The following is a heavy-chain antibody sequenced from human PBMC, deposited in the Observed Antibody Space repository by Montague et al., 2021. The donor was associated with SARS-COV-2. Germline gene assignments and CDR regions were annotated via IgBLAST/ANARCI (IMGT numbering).Heavy chain of an antibody. J-gene: IGHJ6*03. V-gene: IGHV3-21*01. Sequence: SLSLSCTASGFTFSSYSMNWVRQAPGTGLEWVSSISSSSSYIYYADSVKGRFTISRDNAKNSLYLQMNSLRAEDTAVYYCARVREISYDFWSGPRVYMDVWGKGTTVTVSS. CDR3: ARVREISYDFWSGPRVYMDV. D-gene: IGHD3-3*01. CDR1: GFTFSSYS. CDR2: ISSSSSYI.